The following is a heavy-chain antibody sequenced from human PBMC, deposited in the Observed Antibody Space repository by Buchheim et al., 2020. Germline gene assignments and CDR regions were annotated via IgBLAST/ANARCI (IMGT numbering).Heavy chain of an antibody. CDR2: MNEDGSTT. CDR3: VKDMFGNLDY. V-gene: IGHV3-74*01. CDR1: GFTLSSYW. J-gene: IGHJ4*02. D-gene: IGHD3-10*02. Sequence: EVQLVESGGGLVQPGGSLRLSCAASGFTLSSYWMHWVRQVPGKGLVGVSRMNEDGSTTDYADSVKGRFTIPRDNAKNTTYFEMNSLRAEDTAVYYCVKDMFGNLDYWGQGTL.